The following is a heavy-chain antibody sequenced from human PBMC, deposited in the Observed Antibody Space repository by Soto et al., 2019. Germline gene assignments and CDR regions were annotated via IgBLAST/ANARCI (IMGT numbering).Heavy chain of an antibody. CDR1: GYNFATDW. CDR2: IYPADSDT. D-gene: IGHD5-18*01. V-gene: IGHV5-51*01. J-gene: IGHJ6*02. Sequence: PGESLKISWKGSGYNFATDWIGWVRQMPGKGLEWMGIIYPADSDTRYSPSSQGQVTISADKSISTAYLQWSSLKASDTAMYFCARYWHSYSLNYYRGMDVWGQGTTVTVSS. CDR3: ARYWHSYSLNYYRGMDV.